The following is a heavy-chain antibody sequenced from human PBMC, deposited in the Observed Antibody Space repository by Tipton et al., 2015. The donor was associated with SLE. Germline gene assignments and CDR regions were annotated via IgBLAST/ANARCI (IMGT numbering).Heavy chain of an antibody. CDR3: ARVGYSSGSYYFDY. V-gene: IGHV4-59*01. CDR2: IYSSGST. CDR1: GGSMSIYK. D-gene: IGHD6-19*01. J-gene: IGHJ4*02. Sequence: TLSLTCIVSGGSMSIYKWSWIRQTPGKGLEWIGFIYSSGSTMYNPSLKSRVTISVDTSKNQFSLTLTSVTAADTAVYYCARVGYSSGSYYFDYWGQGTLVTVSS.